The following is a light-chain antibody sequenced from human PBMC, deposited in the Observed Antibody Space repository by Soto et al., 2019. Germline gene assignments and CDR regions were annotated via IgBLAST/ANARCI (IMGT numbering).Light chain of an antibody. J-gene: IGKJ2*03. V-gene: IGKV1-5*03. CDR3: QHYDTYPYS. CDR2: KAS. Sequence: DIQMTQSPSTLSASVGDRVTITCRASQSVSSWLAWYQQKPGKTPKILIYKASTLASGVPSRFSGSGSGTEFTLTISGLQSDDFATYYCQHYDTYPYSFGQGTKLEIK. CDR1: QSVSSW.